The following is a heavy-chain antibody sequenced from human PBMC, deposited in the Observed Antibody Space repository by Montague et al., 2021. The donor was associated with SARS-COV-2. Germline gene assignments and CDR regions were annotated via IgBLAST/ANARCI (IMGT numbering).Heavy chain of an antibody. CDR1: GGSISSGDYY. CDR3: ARTGAYDHFDY. CDR2: VYRTGGT. Sequence: SETLSLTCTVSGGSISSGDYYWNWIRQPPGKGLEWIAEVYRTGGTXFNPSFRSRVTLSIDRSKNPFSLNLNSVTVADTAVYYCARTGAYDHFDYWGPGTLVIVSS. J-gene: IGHJ4*02. V-gene: IGHV4-39*07. D-gene: IGHD5-12*01.